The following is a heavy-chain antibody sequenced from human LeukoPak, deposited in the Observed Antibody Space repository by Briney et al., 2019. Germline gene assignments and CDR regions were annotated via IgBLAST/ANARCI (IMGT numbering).Heavy chain of an antibody. CDR1: GFTFSSYW. D-gene: IGHD2-2*01. CDR2: IKQDGSEK. V-gene: IGHV3-7*01. CDR3: ARVFCSSTSCYSASLHYYYYYYMDV. J-gene: IGHJ6*03. Sequence: PGGSLRLSCAASGFTFSSYWMSWVRQAPGKGLEWVANIKQDGSEKYYVDSVKGRFTISRDNAKNSLYLQMNSLRAEDTAVYYCARVFCSSTSCYSASLHYYYYYYMDVWGKGTTVTVSS.